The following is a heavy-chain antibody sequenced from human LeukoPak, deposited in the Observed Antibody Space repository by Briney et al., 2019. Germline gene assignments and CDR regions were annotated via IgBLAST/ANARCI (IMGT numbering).Heavy chain of an antibody. Sequence: PSETLSLTCTVSGGSTSSHFWSWMRQPPGKGLGWIGNIYNRGTTNYNPSLNSRVTMSVDTSKNQLSLQLTSVTAADTAVYYCTKATQWLAFDYWGRGTLVTVSS. J-gene: IGHJ4*02. D-gene: IGHD6-19*01. CDR2: IYNRGTT. V-gene: IGHV4-59*11. CDR3: TKATQWLAFDY. CDR1: GGSTSSHF.